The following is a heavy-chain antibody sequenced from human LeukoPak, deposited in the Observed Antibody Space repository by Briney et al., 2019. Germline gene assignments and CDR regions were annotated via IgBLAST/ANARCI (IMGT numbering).Heavy chain of an antibody. CDR2: IYSSGST. D-gene: IGHD3-10*01. Sequence: SETLSLTCTVSGGSISSYYWSWIRQPPGKGLEWIGYIYSSGSTNYNPSLKSRVTMSVDTSKNQFSLKVSSVTAADTAVYYCAREISRFGSNGGLWGQGTLVTVSS. CDR3: AREISRFGSNGGL. V-gene: IGHV4-59*01. CDR1: GGSISSYY. J-gene: IGHJ4*02.